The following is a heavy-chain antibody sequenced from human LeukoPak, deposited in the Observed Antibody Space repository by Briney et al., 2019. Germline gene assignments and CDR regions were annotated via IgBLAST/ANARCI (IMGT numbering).Heavy chain of an antibody. CDR3: ARTKGGARFNDAFDI. CDR2: IIPIFGTA. J-gene: IGHJ3*02. D-gene: IGHD6-6*01. V-gene: IGHV1-69*05. CDR1: GYTFTGYY. Sequence: GASVKVSCKASGYTFTGYYMHWVRQAPGQGLEWMGGIIPIFGTANYAQKFQGRVTITTDESTSTAYMELSSLRSEDTAVYYCARTKGGARFNDAFDIWGQGTMVTVSS.